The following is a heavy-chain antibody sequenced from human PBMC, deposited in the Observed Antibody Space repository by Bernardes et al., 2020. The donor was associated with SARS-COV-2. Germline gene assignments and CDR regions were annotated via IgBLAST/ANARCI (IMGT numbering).Heavy chain of an antibody. V-gene: IGHV1-18*01. CDR3: ARAVLRYFDWLLVSDYYYGMDV. Sequence: ASVKVSCKASGYTFTSYVIIWVRQAPGQGLEWMGWISAYNGNTNYAQKLQGRVTMTTDTSTSTAYMELRSLRSDDTAVYYCARAVLRYFDWLLVSDYYYGMDVWGQGTTVTVSS. D-gene: IGHD3-9*01. J-gene: IGHJ6*02. CDR1: GYTFTSYV. CDR2: ISAYNGNT.